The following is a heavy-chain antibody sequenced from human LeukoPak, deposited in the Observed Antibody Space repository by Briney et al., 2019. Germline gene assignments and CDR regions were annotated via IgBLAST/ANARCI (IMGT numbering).Heavy chain of an antibody. CDR2: IYYGGSI. V-gene: IGHV4-39*07. CDR3: ARGPYYYDSSGHGYYFDY. CDR1: GGSISSKTTIYY. J-gene: IGHJ4*02. Sequence: PSETLSLTCAASGGSISSKTTIYYWGWIRQPPVKGLEWIGSIYYGGSIYYNPSLRSRVTISVDTTKNQFSLKLSSVTAADTAVYYCARGPYYYDSSGHGYYFDYWGQGTLVTVSS. D-gene: IGHD3-22*01.